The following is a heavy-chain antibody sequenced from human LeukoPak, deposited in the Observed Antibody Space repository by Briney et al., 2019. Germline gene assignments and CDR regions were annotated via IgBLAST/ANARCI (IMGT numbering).Heavy chain of an antibody. Sequence: GGSLRLSCAASGFTFSSYAMSWVRQAPGKGLEWVSAISGSGGSTYYADSVKGRFTISRDNYKNTLYLQMNSLRAEDTAVYYCAKRGAGSSTIRWFDPWGQGTLVTVSS. D-gene: IGHD2-2*01. CDR2: ISGSGGST. V-gene: IGHV3-23*01. CDR3: AKRGAGSSTIRWFDP. CDR1: GFTFSSYA. J-gene: IGHJ5*02.